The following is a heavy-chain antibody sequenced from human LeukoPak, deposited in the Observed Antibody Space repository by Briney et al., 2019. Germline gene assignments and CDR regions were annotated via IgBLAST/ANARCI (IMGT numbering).Heavy chain of an antibody. V-gene: IGHV3-9*01. J-gene: IGHJ4*02. CDR1: GFTFDDYA. CDR3: AKTKGYFDWTKSND. D-gene: IGHD3-9*01. CDR2: ISWNSGII. Sequence: GRSLRLSCAASGFTFDDYAMHWVRQAPGKGLEWASGISWNSGIIGYADSVKGRFTISRDNAKNSLYLQMNSLRAEDTALYYCAKTKGYFDWTKSNDWGQGTLVTVSS.